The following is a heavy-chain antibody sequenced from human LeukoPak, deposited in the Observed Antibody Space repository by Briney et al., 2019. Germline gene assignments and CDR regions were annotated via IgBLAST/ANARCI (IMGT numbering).Heavy chain of an antibody. CDR2: INHSGST. V-gene: IGHV4-34*01. CDR3: ARDLGGYRHGLEGDY. J-gene: IGHJ4*02. D-gene: IGHD5-18*01. CDR1: GGSFSGYY. Sequence: KPSETLSLTCAVYGGSFSGYYWSWIRQPPGKGLEWVGEINHSGSTNYNPSLKGRVTISSDKSKNQFSLTLSSVTAADTAMYYCARDLGGYRHGLEGDYWGQGTLVTVSS.